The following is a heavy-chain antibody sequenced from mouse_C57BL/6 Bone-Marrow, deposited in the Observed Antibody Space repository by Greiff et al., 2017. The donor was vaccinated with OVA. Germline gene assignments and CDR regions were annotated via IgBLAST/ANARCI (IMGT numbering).Heavy chain of an antibody. CDR3: ASYYEDYFDY. CDR2: IYPGDGDT. CDR1: GYAFSSSW. Sequence: VMLVESGPELVKPGASVKISCKASGYAFSSSWMNWVKQRPGKGLEWIGRIYPGDGDTNYNGKFKGKATLTTDKSSSTAYMQLSSLTSEDSAVYFCASYYEDYFDYWGQGTTLTVSS. V-gene: IGHV1-82*01. J-gene: IGHJ2*01. D-gene: IGHD1-1*01.